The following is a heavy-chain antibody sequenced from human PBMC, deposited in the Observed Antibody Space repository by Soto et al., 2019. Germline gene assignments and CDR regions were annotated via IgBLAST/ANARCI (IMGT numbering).Heavy chain of an antibody. CDR2: IGTAGDT. V-gene: IGHV3-13*01. D-gene: IGHD2-21*01. CDR3: ARGFCDSYAFDL. CDR1: GFTFSSYD. Sequence: EVQLVESGGGLVQPGGSLRLSCAASGFTFSSYDMHWVRQATGKGLEWVSAIGTAGDTYYPGSVKGRFTISRENSKNSLYLQINSLRAGDTAVYYCARGFCDSYAFDLWGQGTMVTVSS. J-gene: IGHJ3*01.